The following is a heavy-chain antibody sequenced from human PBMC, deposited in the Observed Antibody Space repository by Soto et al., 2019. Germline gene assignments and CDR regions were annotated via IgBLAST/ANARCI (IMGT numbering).Heavy chain of an antibody. J-gene: IGHJ5*02. CDR2: ISETGGST. CDR3: AKDARPSS. V-gene: IGHV3-23*01. CDR1: GFAFSTYA. Sequence: GGSLRLSCAASGFAFSTYAMSWVRQAPGKGLEWVSTISETGGSTYYTDSVKGRFTISRDTSKNMLYLQMNSLRAEDTALYYCAKDARPSSWGQGTLVTVSS.